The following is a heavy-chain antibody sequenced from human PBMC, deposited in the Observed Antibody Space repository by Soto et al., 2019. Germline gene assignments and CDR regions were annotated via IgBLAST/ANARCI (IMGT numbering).Heavy chain of an antibody. CDR2: IKSKTDGGTT. V-gene: IGHV3-15*07. CDR1: GFTFSNAW. CDR3: ARLAYDYYGMDV. Sequence: EVQLVESGGGLVKPGGSLRLSCAASGFTFSNAWMNWVRQAPGKGLEWVGRIKSKTDGGTTDYAAPVKGRFTISRDDSKNTLYLQMNSLKTGDTAVYYCARLAYDYYGMDVWGQGTTVTVSS. D-gene: IGHD2-2*01. J-gene: IGHJ6*02.